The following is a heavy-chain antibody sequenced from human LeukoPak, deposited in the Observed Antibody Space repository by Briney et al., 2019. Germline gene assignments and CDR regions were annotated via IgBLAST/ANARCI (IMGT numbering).Heavy chain of an antibody. V-gene: IGHV4-39*01. D-gene: IGHD2-15*01. J-gene: IGHJ6*04. CDR3: ARQSIGSVVVDV. Sequence: PSETLSLTCTVSGGSISSSSYYWGWIRQPPGKGLEWIGSIYYSGSTYYNPSLKSRVTISVDTSKNQFSLKLSSVTAADTAVYYCARQSIGSVVVDVWGKGTTVTVSS. CDR2: IYYSGST. CDR1: GGSISSSSYY.